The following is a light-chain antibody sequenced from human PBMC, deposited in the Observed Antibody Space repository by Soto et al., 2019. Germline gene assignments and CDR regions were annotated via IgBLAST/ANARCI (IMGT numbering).Light chain of an antibody. Sequence: QAVVTQPPSASATPGQRVTISCSGSSSNIGSDFVFWYQQLPGTAPKLLIYRNNPRPSGVPDRFSGSKSGTSASLAISGLRSEDEADYYCAAWDHSLSGWMIGGGTKLTVL. CDR2: RNN. J-gene: IGLJ3*02. V-gene: IGLV1-47*01. CDR3: AAWDHSLSGWM. CDR1: SSNIGSDF.